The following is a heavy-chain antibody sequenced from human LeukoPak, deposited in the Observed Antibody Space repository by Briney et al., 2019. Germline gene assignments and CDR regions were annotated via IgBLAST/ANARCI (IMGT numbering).Heavy chain of an antibody. D-gene: IGHD4-17*01. CDR2: INPNNPAT. V-gene: IGHV1-2*07. CDR1: GYTFNHNY. Sequence: ASVKVSCKASGYTFNHNYLHWVRQAPGQGLEWMGWINPNNPATHSSHKFQGRVTMTRDTSISTAYMELSRLRSDDTAVYYCARLGDYRNVSWGQGTLVTVSS. J-gene: IGHJ5*02. CDR3: ARLGDYRNVS.